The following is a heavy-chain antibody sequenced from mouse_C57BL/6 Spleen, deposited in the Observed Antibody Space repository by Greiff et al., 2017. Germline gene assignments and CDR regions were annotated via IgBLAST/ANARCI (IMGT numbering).Heavy chain of an antibody. Sequence: QVRLKESGAELVKPGASVKISCKASGYAFSSYWMNWVKQRPGKGLEWIGQIYPGDGATNYNGKFKGKATLTADKSSSTAYIQLSSLTSEDSAVYFCARWELYAMDYWGQGTSVTVSS. V-gene: IGHV1-80*01. CDR1: GYAFSSYW. J-gene: IGHJ4*01. CDR3: ARWELYAMDY. D-gene: IGHD4-1*01. CDR2: IYPGDGAT.